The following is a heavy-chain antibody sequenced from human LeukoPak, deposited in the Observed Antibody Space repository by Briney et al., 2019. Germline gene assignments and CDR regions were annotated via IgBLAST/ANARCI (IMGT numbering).Heavy chain of an antibody. D-gene: IGHD3-10*01. J-gene: IGHJ4*02. V-gene: IGHV3-30*02. CDR2: IRYDGSNK. CDR3: AKEGRYFGSGSYYNPYYFDY. CDR1: GFTFSSYG. Sequence: GGSLRLSCAASGFTFSSYGMHWVRQAPGKGLEWVAFIRYDGSNKYYADSVKGRFTISRDNSKNTLYLQMNSLRAEDTAVYYCAKEGRYFGSGSYYNPYYFDYWGQGTLVTVSS.